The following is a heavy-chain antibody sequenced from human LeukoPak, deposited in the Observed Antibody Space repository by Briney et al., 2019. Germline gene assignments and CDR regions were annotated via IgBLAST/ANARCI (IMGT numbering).Heavy chain of an antibody. D-gene: IGHD6-13*01. Sequence: GGALRLSCAASGVTLSSNYMSWVRQAPGKGGEWVSVIYSTGSTYYADSLTGRFTISRDNSKNTLHLQMNTLRAEDTAVYYCASRIATAGSVDYWGQGTLVTVSS. CDR3: ASRIATAGSVDY. V-gene: IGHV3-53*01. CDR2: IYSTGST. J-gene: IGHJ4*02. CDR1: GVTLSSNY.